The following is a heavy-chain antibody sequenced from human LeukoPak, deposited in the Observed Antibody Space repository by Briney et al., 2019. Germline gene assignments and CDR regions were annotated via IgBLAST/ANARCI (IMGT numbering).Heavy chain of an antibody. CDR3: AVDCSSTSRYDLYY. J-gene: IGHJ4*02. V-gene: IGHV3-7*02. CDR2: IKQDGSEE. D-gene: IGHD2-2*01. CDR1: GITFSSNA. Sequence: GGSLRLSCAASGITFSSNAMSWVRQAPGKGLEWVANIKQDGSEEYYVDSVKGRFTISRDNAKNSLYLQMNSLRAEDTAVYYCAVDCSSTSRYDLYYWGQGTLVTVSS.